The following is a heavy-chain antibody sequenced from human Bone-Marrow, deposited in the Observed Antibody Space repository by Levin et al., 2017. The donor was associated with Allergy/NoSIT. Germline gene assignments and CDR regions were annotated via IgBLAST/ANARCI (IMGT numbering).Heavy chain of an antibody. CDR2: ISGSSDAT. Sequence: GESLKISCAASGFTFTSYAMSWVRQAPGKGLEWVSSISGSSDATYFADSVKGRFTISRDNSETTVYLEMNSLRADDTAIYYCAKSRSEVVVAGLNYWGQGTLVTVSS. D-gene: IGHD2-15*01. V-gene: IGHV3-23*01. J-gene: IGHJ4*02. CDR3: AKSRSEVVVAGLNY. CDR1: GFTFTSYA.